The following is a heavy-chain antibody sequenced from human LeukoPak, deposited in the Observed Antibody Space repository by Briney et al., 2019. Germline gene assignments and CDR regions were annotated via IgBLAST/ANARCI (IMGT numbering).Heavy chain of an antibody. J-gene: IGHJ4*02. Sequence: PSETLSLTCTVSGGSISSYYWSWIRQPPGKGLEWIGYIYYSGSTNYNPSLKSRVTISVDTSKNQFSLRLCSVTAADTAVYYCARVIAVAGRYFDYWGQGTLVTVSS. CDR2: IYYSGST. CDR1: GGSISSYY. CDR3: ARVIAVAGRYFDY. D-gene: IGHD6-19*01. V-gene: IGHV4-59*01.